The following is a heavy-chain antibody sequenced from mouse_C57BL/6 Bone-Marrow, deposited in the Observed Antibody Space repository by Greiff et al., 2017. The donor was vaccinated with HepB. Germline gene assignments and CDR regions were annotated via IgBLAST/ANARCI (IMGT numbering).Heavy chain of an antibody. J-gene: IGHJ4*01. CDR3: TRFPAYYYGSSRAGYAMDY. CDR2: IYPGNSDT. D-gene: IGHD1-1*01. V-gene: IGHV1-5*01. CDR1: GYTFTSYW. Sequence: EVQGVESGTVLARPGASVKMSCKTSGYTFTSYWMHWVKQRPGQGLEWIGAIYPGNSDTSYNQKFKGKAKLTAVTSASTAYMELSSLTNEDSAVYYCTRFPAYYYGSSRAGYAMDYWGQGTSVTVSS.